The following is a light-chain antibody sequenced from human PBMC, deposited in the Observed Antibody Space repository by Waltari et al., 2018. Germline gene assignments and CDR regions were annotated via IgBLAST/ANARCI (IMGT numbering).Light chain of an antibody. J-gene: IGLJ3*02. CDR2: GNN. CDR1: SSNIGAGHD. V-gene: IGLV1-40*01. Sequence: GAPGQRVTISCTGSSSNIGAGHDVHWYQAFPGTAPKLLIYGNNNRPSGVPDRFSGSKSGSSASLAIKGLQAEDEADYYCQSFDSNVRGGVVFGGGTKVTVL. CDR3: QSFDSNVRGGVV.